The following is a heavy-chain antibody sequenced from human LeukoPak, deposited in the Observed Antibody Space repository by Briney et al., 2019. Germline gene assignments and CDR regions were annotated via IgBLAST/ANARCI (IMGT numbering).Heavy chain of an antibody. CDR3: AKDRGSYRWNAFDI. CDR1: GFTFSSYA. D-gene: IGHD1-26*01. V-gene: IGHV3-30-3*01. J-gene: IGHJ3*02. Sequence: GRSLRLSCAASGFTFSSYAMHWVRQAPGKGLEWVAVISYDGSNKYYADSVKGRFTISRDNSKNTLYLQMNSLRAEDTAVYYCAKDRGSYRWNAFDIWGQGTMVTVSS. CDR2: ISYDGSNK.